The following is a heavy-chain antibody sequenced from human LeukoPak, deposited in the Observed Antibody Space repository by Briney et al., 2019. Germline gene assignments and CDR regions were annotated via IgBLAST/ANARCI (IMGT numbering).Heavy chain of an antibody. CDR1: GGSISNYY. J-gene: IGHJ4*02. CDR3: ARGDLESTVTTFGY. V-gene: IGHV4-59*01. Sequence: SETLSLTCTVSGGSISNYYWSWIRQPPGKGLEWIGYIYSSGSTNYNPSLKSRVTISVDTSKIQFSLKLSSVTAADTAVYYCARGDLESTVTTFGYWGQGTLVTVSS. CDR2: IYSSGST. D-gene: IGHD4-17*01.